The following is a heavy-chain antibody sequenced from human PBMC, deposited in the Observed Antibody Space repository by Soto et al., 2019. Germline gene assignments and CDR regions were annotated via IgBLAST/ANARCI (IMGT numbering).Heavy chain of an antibody. CDR2: IIPIFGTA. Sequence: QVQLVQSGAEVKKPGSSVKVSCKASGGTFSSYAISWVRQAPGQGLEWMGGIIPIFGTANYAQKFQGRVTITAEESTGTAYMELSSLRSEDTAVYYCAREQRDCGGDCYPAAWFDPWGQGTLVTVSS. CDR3: AREQRDCGGDCYPAAWFDP. J-gene: IGHJ5*02. D-gene: IGHD2-21*02. CDR1: GGTFSSYA. V-gene: IGHV1-69*01.